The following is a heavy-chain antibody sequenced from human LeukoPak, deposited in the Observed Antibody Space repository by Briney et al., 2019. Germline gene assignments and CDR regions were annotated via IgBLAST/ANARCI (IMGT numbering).Heavy chain of an antibody. J-gene: IGHJ3*02. CDR1: GGTFSSYA. CDR2: IIPIFGTA. V-gene: IGHV1-69*13. Sequence: GASVKVSCKASGGTFSSYAISWVRQAPGQGLEWMGGIIPIFGTANYAQKFQGRVAITADESTSTAYMELSSLRSEDTAVYYCARRRGVRVTNDAFDIWGQGTMVTVSS. CDR3: ARRRGVRVTNDAFDI. D-gene: IGHD4-17*01.